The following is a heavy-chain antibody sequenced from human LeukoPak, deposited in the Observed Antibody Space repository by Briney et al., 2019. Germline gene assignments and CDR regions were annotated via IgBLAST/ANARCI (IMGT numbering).Heavy chain of an antibody. CDR3: ATSSTGQLLMSY. D-gene: IGHD4-17*01. V-gene: IGHV3-30*03. Sequence: GGSLRLSCVPSGFTFSSYGMHWVRQVPGKGLEGVAVISYDAKSNYHVDSVKGRFTISRDNSKNTLYLQMNSLRAEDTAVYYCATSSTGQLLMSYWGQGTLVTVSS. J-gene: IGHJ4*02. CDR2: ISYDAKSN. CDR1: GFTFSSYG.